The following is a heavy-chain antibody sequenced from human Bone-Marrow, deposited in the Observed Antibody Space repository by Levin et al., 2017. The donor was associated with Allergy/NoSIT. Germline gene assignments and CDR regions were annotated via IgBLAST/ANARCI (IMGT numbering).Heavy chain of an antibody. V-gene: IGHV3-30*03. Sequence: GGSLRLSCAASGFTFSRYGMHWVRQAPGKGLEWVAVVSSDGSNKYYADSVKGRFTISRDNSKNTVYLQMNILRAEDTAVYYCTGGLYRSTYWDAFDLWGQGTMVTVS. CDR2: VSSDGSNK. CDR3: TGGLYRSTYWDAFDL. J-gene: IGHJ3*01. D-gene: IGHD2-8*02. CDR1: GFTFSRYG.